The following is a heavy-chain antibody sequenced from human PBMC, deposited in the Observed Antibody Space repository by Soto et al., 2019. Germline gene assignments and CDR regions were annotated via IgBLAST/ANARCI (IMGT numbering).Heavy chain of an antibody. J-gene: IGHJ3*02. D-gene: IGHD6-13*01. CDR1: GYTFTSYG. Sequence: QVQLVQSGAEVKKPGASVKVSCKASGYTFTSYGISWVRQAPGQGLEWMGWISAYNGNTNYAQKLQGRVTMTTDTSTSTAYMELRSLRSDDTAVYYCAREAEGIAVAGTRDAFDIWGQGTMVTVSS. CDR3: AREAEGIAVAGTRDAFDI. CDR2: ISAYNGNT. V-gene: IGHV1-18*01.